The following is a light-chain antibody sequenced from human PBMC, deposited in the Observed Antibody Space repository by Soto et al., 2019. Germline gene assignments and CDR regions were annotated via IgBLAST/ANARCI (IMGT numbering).Light chain of an antibody. V-gene: IGLV3-9*01. Sequence: SYELTQPLSVSVALGQTARITCGGNNIGSKNVHWYQQRPGQAPVLVIYRDSNRPSGIPERFSGSNSGNTATLTISRAQAGDEADYYCQVWDSSTVFGGGTMVTVL. CDR1: NIGSKN. CDR2: RDS. J-gene: IGLJ2*01. CDR3: QVWDSSTV.